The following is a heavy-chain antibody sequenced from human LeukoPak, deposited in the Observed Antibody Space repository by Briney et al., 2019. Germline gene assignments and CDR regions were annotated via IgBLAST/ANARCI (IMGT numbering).Heavy chain of an antibody. J-gene: IGHJ4*02. CDR1: GFTFDDYG. Sequence: TGGSLRLSCAASGFTFDDYGMSWVRQAPGKGLEWVSGISWNGHSTAYADSVKGRFTISRDNSKNSLYLQMNSLRAEDTAFYYCARGGITIFGVIIYQDYWGQGTLVTVSS. V-gene: IGHV3-20*04. D-gene: IGHD3-3*01. CDR2: ISWNGHST. CDR3: ARGGITIFGVIIYQDY.